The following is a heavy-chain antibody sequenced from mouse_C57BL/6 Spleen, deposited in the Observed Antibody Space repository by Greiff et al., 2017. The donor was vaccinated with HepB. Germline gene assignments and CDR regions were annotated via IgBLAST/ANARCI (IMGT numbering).Heavy chain of an antibody. D-gene: IGHD2-5*01. CDR2: IDPSDSYT. Sequence: VQLQQSGAELVMPGASVKLSCKASGYTFTSYWMHWVKQRPGQGLEWIGEIDPSDSYTNYNQKFKGKSTLTVDKSSSTAYMQLSSLTSEDSAVYYCVSAYYSNRGAMDYWGQRTSVTVSS. CDR3: VSAYYSNRGAMDY. J-gene: IGHJ4*01. V-gene: IGHV1-69*01. CDR1: GYTFTSYW.